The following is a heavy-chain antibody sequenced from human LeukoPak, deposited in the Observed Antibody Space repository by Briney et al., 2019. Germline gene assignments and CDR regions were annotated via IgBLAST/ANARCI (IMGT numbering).Heavy chain of an antibody. Sequence: SETLSLTCTVSGGSISSGGYYWSWIRQPPGKGLEWIGEINHSGSTNYNPSLKSRVTISVDTSKNQFSLKLSSVTAADTAVYYCASKSPYYFDYWGQGTLVTVSS. J-gene: IGHJ4*02. V-gene: IGHV4-39*07. CDR3: ASKSPYYFDY. CDR2: INHSGST. CDR1: GGSISSGGYY.